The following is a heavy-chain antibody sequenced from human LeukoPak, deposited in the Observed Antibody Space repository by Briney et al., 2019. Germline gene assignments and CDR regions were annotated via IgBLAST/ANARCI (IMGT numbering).Heavy chain of an antibody. Sequence: SETLSLTCTASGVSISSYYWSWIRQPPGKGLEWIGYIYYSGSTNYNPSLKSRVTISVDTSKNQFSLKLSSVTAADTAVYYCARGHYNWNSFRWFDPWGQGTLVTVSS. J-gene: IGHJ5*02. D-gene: IGHD1-7*01. CDR3: ARGHYNWNSFRWFDP. V-gene: IGHV4-59*01. CDR2: IYYSGST. CDR1: GVSISSYY.